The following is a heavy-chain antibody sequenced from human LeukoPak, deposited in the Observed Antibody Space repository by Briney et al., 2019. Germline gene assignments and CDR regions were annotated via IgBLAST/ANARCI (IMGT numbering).Heavy chain of an antibody. CDR2: IKQDGSEK. CDR1: GFMFRSYW. D-gene: IGHD4-17*01. Sequence: GGSLRLSCAASGFMFRSYWMTWVRQAPGKGLEWVANIKQDGSEKNYLDSVRGRFTISRDNSKNTLYLQMNSLRAEDTAVYYCSRGGYGDYNNWFDPWGQGTLVIVSS. CDR3: SRGGYGDYNNWFDP. J-gene: IGHJ5*02. V-gene: IGHV3-7*02.